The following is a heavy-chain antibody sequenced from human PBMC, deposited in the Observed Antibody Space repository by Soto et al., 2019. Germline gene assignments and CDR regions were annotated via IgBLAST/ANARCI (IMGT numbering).Heavy chain of an antibody. CDR2: INHSGST. D-gene: IGHD6-13*01. CDR1: GGSFSGYY. J-gene: IGHJ4*02. CDR3: AREEVGSSSWYAAYYFDY. V-gene: IGHV4-34*01. Sequence: KPSETLSLTCAVYGGSFSGYYWSWIRQPPGKGLEWIGEINHSGSTNYNPSLKSRVTISVDTSKNQFSLKLSSVTAADTAVYYCAREEVGSSSWYAAYYFDYWGQGTLVTVSS.